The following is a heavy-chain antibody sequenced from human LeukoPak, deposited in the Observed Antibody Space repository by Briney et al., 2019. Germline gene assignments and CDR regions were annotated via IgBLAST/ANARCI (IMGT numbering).Heavy chain of an antibody. Sequence: PSETLSLTCAVYGGSFSGYYRSWIRQPPGKGLEWIGEINHSGSTNYNPSLKSRVTISVDTSKNQFSLKLSSVTAADTAVYYCASSGDWYYDFWSGRGRWFDPWGQGTLVTVSS. J-gene: IGHJ5*02. V-gene: IGHV4-34*01. CDR1: GGSFSGYY. CDR3: ASSGDWYYDFWSGRGRWFDP. D-gene: IGHD3-3*01. CDR2: INHSGST.